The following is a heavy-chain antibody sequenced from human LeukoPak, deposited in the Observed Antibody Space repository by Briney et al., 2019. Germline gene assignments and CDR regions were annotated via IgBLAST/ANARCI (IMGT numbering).Heavy chain of an antibody. J-gene: IGHJ4*02. D-gene: IGHD2-15*01. CDR1: GGSITSYY. CDR2: IHYSGST. Sequence: SETLSLTCSVSGGSITSYYWSWIRQPPGKGLEWIGYIHYSGSTNYNPSLKSRATISVDTSKNQFSLKLSSVTAADTAVYYCARDVGCSGGSCYSFDYWGQGTLVTVSS. V-gene: IGHV4-59*01. CDR3: ARDVGCSGGSCYSFDY.